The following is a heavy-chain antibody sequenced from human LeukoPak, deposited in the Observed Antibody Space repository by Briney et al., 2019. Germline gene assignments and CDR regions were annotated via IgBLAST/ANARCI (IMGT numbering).Heavy chain of an antibody. D-gene: IGHD1-14*01. J-gene: IGHJ6*02. CDR1: GGSFSGYY. CDR3: ARHVGKTAYGMDV. V-gene: IGHV4-34*01. Sequence: SETLSLTCAVYGGSFSGYYWSWIRQPPGKGLEWIGEINHSGSTNYNPSLKSRVTISVDTSKNQFSLKLSSVTAADTAVYYCARHVGKTAYGMDVWGQGTTVTVSS. CDR2: INHSGST.